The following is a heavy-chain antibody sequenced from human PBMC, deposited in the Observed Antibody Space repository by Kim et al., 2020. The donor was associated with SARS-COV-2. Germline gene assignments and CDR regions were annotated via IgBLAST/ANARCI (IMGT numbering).Heavy chain of an antibody. D-gene: IGHD3-16*01. CDR3: TKDQLYYDLGTFHSYPGSV. CDR1: GFTFSNYD. J-gene: IGHJ1*01. Sequence: GGSLRLSCAASGFTFSNYDLNWVRQAPGKGPEWVSGISSNGDSTYYADSVKGRFIISRDTFMNTLYLQMNSLRAEDTAVYYCTKDQLYYDLGTFHSYPGSVWGQGTLVTVSS. V-gene: IGHV3-23*01. CDR2: ISSNGDST.